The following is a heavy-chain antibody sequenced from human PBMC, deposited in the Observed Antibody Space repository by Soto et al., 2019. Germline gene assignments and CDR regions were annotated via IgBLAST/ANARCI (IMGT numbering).Heavy chain of an antibody. CDR1: GASIAGGSYY. J-gene: IGHJ5*02. V-gene: IGHV4-30-4*01. Sequence: SETLSLTCSVSGASIAGGSYYWSWFRQPPGKGLEWIGYIPSRGRPFYDPSLTSRGTISADSSKNQLSLQLTSVTAADTAVYYCVRDQYSGYDFALWGQGNLVTVSS. CDR3: VRDQYSGYDFAL. CDR2: IPSRGRP. D-gene: IGHD5-12*01.